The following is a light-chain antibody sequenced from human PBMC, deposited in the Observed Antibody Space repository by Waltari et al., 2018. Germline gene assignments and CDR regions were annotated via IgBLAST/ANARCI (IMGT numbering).Light chain of an antibody. CDR1: IDSIASKY. Sequence: FLPTQPHSVSESPGKTVTISCTHNIDSIASKYVQWYQRRPGRAPMTVIYEDNQRPSGVPDRFSGSIDSSSNSASLTISGLKTEDEADYYCQSYDSSNLWVFGGGTKLTVL. J-gene: IGLJ3*02. CDR3: QSYDSSNLWV. V-gene: IGLV6-57*04. CDR2: EDN.